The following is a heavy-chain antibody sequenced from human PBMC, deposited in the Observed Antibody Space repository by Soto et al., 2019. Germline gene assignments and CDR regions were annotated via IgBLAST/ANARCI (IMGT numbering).Heavy chain of an antibody. D-gene: IGHD2-8*01. V-gene: IGHV1-2*02. CDR1: GYTFSGFY. Sequence: QVQLVQSGAEVKKPGASVKFSCRTSGYTFSGFYIHWVRQAPGQGLESMGWIYPDSGGTDYAQKFQRRVTMTRDTSISTAYMELSRLRSDDTAVYYCRVTGVSEVDYWGQGTLVTVSS. CDR3: RVTGVSEVDY. CDR2: IYPDSGGT. J-gene: IGHJ4*02.